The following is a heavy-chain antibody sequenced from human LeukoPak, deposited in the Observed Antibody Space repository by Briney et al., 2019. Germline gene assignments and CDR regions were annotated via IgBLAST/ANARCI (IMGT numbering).Heavy chain of an antibody. Sequence: GGSLRLSCAASGFTFSSYSMNWVRQAPGKGLEWVSYISSSSSTIYYADSVKGRFTISRDNAKSSLYLQMNSLRAEDTAVYYCASGRYYYGMDVWGQGTTVTVSS. CDR1: GFTFSSYS. J-gene: IGHJ6*02. CDR2: ISSSSSTI. CDR3: ASGRYYYGMDV. V-gene: IGHV3-48*01.